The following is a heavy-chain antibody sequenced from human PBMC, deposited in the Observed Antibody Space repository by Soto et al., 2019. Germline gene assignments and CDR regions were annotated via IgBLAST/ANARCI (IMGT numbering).Heavy chain of an antibody. CDR3: ARAPGYDFWSGYYKRNWFDP. Sequence: PSETLSLTCTVSGGSISSYYWSWIRQPPGKGLEWIGYIYYSGSTNYNPSLKSRVTISVDTSKNQFSLKLSSVTAADTAVYYCARAPGYDFWSGYYKRNWFDPWGQGTLVTVSS. CDR1: GGSISSYY. V-gene: IGHV4-59*01. D-gene: IGHD3-3*01. J-gene: IGHJ5*02. CDR2: IYYSGST.